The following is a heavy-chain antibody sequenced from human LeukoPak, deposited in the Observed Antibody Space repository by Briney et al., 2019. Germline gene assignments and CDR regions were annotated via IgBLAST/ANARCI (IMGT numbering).Heavy chain of an antibody. CDR2: ISSSSSYI. V-gene: IGHV3-21*01. D-gene: IGHD6-13*01. CDR1: GFTFSSYS. J-gene: IGHJ4*02. Sequence: PGGSLRLSCAASGFTFSSYSMNWVRQAPGKGLEWVSSISSSSSYIYYADSVKGRFTISRDNAKNSLYLQMNSLRAEDTAVYYCASLEAAAGKVDYWGQGTLVTVSS. CDR3: ASLEAAAGKVDY.